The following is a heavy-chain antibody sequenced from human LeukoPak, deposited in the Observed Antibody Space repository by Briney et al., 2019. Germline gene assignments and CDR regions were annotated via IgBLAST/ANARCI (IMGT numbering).Heavy chain of an antibody. CDR1: GYSFTSYW. CDR3: ARHKGQYCTNGVCHADY. CDR2: IYPGDSDT. V-gene: IGHV5-51*01. D-gene: IGHD2-8*01. J-gene: IGHJ4*02. Sequence: GESLKISCQGSGYSFTSYWIGWVRQMPGKGLEWMGIIYPGDSDTRYSPSFQGQVTISADKSISTAYLQWSSLKASDTAMYYCARHKGQYCTNGVCHADYWGQGTLVTVSS.